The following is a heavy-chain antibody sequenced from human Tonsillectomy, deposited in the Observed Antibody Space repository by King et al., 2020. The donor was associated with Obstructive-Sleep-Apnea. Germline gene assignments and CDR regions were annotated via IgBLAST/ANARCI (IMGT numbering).Heavy chain of an antibody. J-gene: IGHJ4*02. Sequence: VQLVESGGDLVKPGGSLRLSCAASGFTFSNAWMTWVRQAPGKGLEWVGRIKSKTDGGTTDYAALVKGRFTISRDDSKNTLYLQMNGLKTEDTAVYYCVTDYPVSGNVLGCWGQGTLVTVSS. CDR3: VTDYPVSGNVLGC. CDR1: GFTFSNAW. V-gene: IGHV3-15*01. CDR2: IKSKTDGGTT. D-gene: IGHD1-26*01.